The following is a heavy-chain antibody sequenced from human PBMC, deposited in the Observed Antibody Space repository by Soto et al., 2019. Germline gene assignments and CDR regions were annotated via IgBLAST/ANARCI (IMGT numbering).Heavy chain of an antibody. J-gene: IGHJ4*02. CDR2: INPNSGGT. CDR3: ARGYYDILTGLPYFDY. Sequence: ASVKVSCKASGYTFTGYYMHWVRQAPGQGLEWMGWINPNSGGTNYAQKFRGWVTMTRDTSISTAYMELSRLRSDDTAVYYCARGYYDILTGLPYFDYWGQGTLVTVSS. CDR1: GYTFTGYY. D-gene: IGHD3-9*01. V-gene: IGHV1-2*04.